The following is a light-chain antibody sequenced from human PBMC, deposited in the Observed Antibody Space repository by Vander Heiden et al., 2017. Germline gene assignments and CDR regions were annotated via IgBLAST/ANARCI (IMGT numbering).Light chain of an antibody. CDR3: QLWDSSSDHVV. Sequence: SYVLPKPPSVSVAPGQTARITCGGNNIGSKTVHWYQQRPGQAPVLVVYDDSDRPSGIPERFSGSNSGNTATMTISRVEAGDEADYYCQLWDSSSDHVVFGGGTKLTVL. J-gene: IGLJ3*02. CDR2: DDS. CDR1: NIGSKT. V-gene: IGLV3-21*02.